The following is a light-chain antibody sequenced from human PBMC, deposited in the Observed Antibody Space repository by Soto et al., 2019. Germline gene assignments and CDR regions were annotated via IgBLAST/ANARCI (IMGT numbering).Light chain of an antibody. V-gene: IGKV3-20*01. CDR3: QQYGSSPFT. CDR2: GAS. CDR1: QSVSSSY. J-gene: IGKJ4*01. Sequence: EVVLTQSPGTLSLSQGERATLSCRASQSVSSSYLAWYQQKPGQAPRLLIHGASNRATGIPDRFSGSGSGTDFTLTISRLEPEDFAVYYCQQYGSSPFTFGGGTKVDIK.